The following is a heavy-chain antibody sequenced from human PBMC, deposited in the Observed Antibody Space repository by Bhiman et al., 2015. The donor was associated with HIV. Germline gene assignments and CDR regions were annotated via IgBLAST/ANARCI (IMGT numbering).Heavy chain of an antibody. CDR2: IKQDGSEK. CDR3: ARGPWWLLHYYLDY. Sequence: AASGFTFSTYWMSWVRQAPGKGLEWVANIKQDGSEKYYVDSVKGRFTISRDNAKNSLFLQMNSLRAEDTAVYYCARGPWWLLHYYLDYWGQGTLVTVSS. V-gene: IGHV3-7*05. J-gene: IGHJ4*02. D-gene: IGHD2-15*01. CDR1: GFTFSTYW.